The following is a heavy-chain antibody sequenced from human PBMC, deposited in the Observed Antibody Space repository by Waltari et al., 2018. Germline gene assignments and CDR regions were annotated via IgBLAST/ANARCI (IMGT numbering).Heavy chain of an antibody. Sequence: EVQLVESGGGLVQPGGSLRLSCAASGFTFSDHYMDWFRQAPGKGLEWVGRIRTNAKFYSKEYAASVKGRIAISRDDSGNAFDLQMNSLKTQDGALYFWVRIRVGPTTRLLGHWGQGTLGTVTA. CDR2: IRTNAKFYSK. CDR3: VRIRVGPTTRLLGH. J-gene: IGHJ4*02. CDR1: GFTFSDHY. V-gene: IGHV3-72*01. D-gene: IGHD1-26*01.